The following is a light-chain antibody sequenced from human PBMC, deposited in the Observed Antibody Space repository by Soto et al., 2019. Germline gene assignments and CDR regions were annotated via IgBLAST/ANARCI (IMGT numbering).Light chain of an antibody. CDR1: QTILSN. J-gene: IGKJ5*01. Sequence: EFVLTQSPGTLSLSPGERATLSCRASQTILSNLAWYQRKPGQAPRLLLYGASTRGTGIPARFSGGGSGTEFTLTISSLQSEDFAVYYCQQYNNWPITFGQGTRLEIK. V-gene: IGKV3-15*01. CDR2: GAS. CDR3: QQYNNWPIT.